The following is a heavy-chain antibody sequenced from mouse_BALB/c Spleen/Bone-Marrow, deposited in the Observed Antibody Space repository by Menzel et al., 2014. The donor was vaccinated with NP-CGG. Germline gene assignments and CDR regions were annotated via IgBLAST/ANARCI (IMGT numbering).Heavy chain of an antibody. D-gene: IGHD1-1*01. CDR3: ARGYGSSYWYFDV. CDR2: INPYNGGT. V-gene: IGHV1-37*01. J-gene: IGHJ1*01. Sequence: VQLQQSGPELVKPGASMKISRKASGYSLTGYTMNWVKQSHGKNLEWIGLINPYNGGTSYNQKFKGKATLTVDKSSSTAYMELLSLTSEDSAVYYCARGYGSSYWYFDVWCAGTTVTVTS. CDR1: GYSLTGYT.